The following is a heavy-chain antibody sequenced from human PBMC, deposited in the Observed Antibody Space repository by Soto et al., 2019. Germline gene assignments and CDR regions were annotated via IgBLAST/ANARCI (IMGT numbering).Heavy chain of an antibody. CDR2: ISGGGSTT. J-gene: IGHJ4*02. CDR1: GFTFNDYY. V-gene: IGHV3-11*01. D-gene: IGHD6-19*01. CDR3: AREVRTSGWFRRLDS. Sequence: LRLSCAVSGFTFNDYYMSWIRQAPGKGLEWISYISGGGSTTYHADSVRGRFTISRDNAKNSLFLQMNSLRAEDTAAYYCAREVRTSGWFRRLDSWGQGTLVTVSS.